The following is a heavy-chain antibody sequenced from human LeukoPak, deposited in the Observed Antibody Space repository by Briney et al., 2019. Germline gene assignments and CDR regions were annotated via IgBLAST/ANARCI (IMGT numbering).Heavy chain of an antibody. CDR2: IYYTGST. D-gene: IGHD3-9*01. CDR1: GGSISSYY. J-gene: IGHJ5*02. V-gene: IGHV4-59*01. CDR3: ATLTGYSSESWFDP. Sequence: PGGSLRLSCTVSGGSISSYYWSLIRQPPGEGLEWVGDIYYTGSTNYNPSLKSQVTISVDTSKNQYSLKLSSVTAADTAVYYCATLTGYSSESWFDPWGQGILVTVSS.